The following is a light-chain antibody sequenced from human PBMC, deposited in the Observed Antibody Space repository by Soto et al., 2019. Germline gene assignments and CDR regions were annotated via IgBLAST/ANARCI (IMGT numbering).Light chain of an antibody. V-gene: IGLV1-47*01. CDR3: AAWDDSLRGQV. J-gene: IGLJ1*01. CDR2: RKN. CDR1: SSNIGSNY. Sequence: QSVLTQPPSASGTPGQGVTISCSGSSSNIGSNYVYWYQQLPGTAPKLLLYRKNQRASGVPDRFSGSKSGTSASLVINGLRSEDEADYYCAAWDDSLRGQVFGTGTKLTVL.